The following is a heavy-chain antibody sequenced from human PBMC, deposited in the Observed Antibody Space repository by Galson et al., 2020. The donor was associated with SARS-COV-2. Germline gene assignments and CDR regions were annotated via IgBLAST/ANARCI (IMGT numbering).Heavy chain of an antibody. CDR2: ISYAGINK. D-gene: IGHD1-26*01. Sequence: GGPLRPSCAASELTFSSYPMPWFRQAPGKGLEWGAVISYAGINKYYADSVKGRFTIPRENSKNTLYLQMNSLRAEDTAVYYCARDYVGGYSDSLDYWGQGTLVIGSS. J-gene: IGHJ4*02. CDR1: ELTFSSYP. V-gene: IGHV3-30-3*01. CDR3: ARDYVGGYSDSLDY.